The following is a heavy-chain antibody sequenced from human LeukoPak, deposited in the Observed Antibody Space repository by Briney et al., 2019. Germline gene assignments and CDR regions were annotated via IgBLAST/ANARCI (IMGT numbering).Heavy chain of an antibody. CDR3: ARDEWLGY. Sequence: SETLSLTCTVSGGSVSSGSYYWSWIRQPPGKGLEWIGYIYSSVSTTYNASLKSRVTISVDTSRNQVSLNLSSVTATDTAVYYCARDEWLGYWGQGTLVTVSS. V-gene: IGHV4-61*01. J-gene: IGHJ4*02. CDR1: GGSVSSGSYY. CDR2: IYSSVST. D-gene: IGHD5-12*01.